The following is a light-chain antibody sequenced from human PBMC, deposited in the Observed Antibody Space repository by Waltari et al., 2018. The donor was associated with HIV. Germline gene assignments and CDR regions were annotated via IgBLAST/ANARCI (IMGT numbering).Light chain of an antibody. J-gene: IGLJ1*01. CDR2: NDD. V-gene: IGLV1-44*01. CDR1: GSNIRSNF. CDR3: AAWDDTLNVYV. Sequence: QSVLTQPPSVSGAPGQRVTISCSGSGSNIRSNFVNWYQQLPVTAPRVLIYNDDQRPSGVPARFSGSKSGTTAFLAISGLQSEDEAEYYCAAWDDTLNVYVFGSGTKATVL.